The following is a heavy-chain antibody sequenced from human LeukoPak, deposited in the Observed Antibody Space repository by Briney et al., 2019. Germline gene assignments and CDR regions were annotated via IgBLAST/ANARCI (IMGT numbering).Heavy chain of an antibody. CDR3: VRDPSPSWIVVVTDYGMDV. CDR1: GYTFIDYY. D-gene: IGHD2-21*02. V-gene: IGHV1-2*02. J-gene: IGHJ6*02. CDR2: INPNSGGT. Sequence: ASVKVSCKASGYTFIDYYIHWVRQAPGQGLEWMGWINPNSGGTNYAQKFQGRVTMTRDTSISTAYMEPSRLRSDDTAVYYCVRDPSPSWIVVVTDYGMDVWGQGTTVTVSS.